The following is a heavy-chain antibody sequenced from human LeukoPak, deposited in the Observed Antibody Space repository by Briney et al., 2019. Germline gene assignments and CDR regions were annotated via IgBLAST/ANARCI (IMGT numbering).Heavy chain of an antibody. V-gene: IGHV4-34*01. J-gene: IGHJ4*02. D-gene: IGHD7-27*01. CDR1: GGSFSSYY. CDR2: INHSGST. Sequence: SETLSLTCAVYGGSFSSYYRTWIRQPPGKGLEWIGEINHSGSTNYNPSLKSRVTISVDTSKNQFSLKLSSVTAADTAVYYCVMNWGTGRTLDYWGQGTLVTVSS. CDR3: VMNWGTGRTLDY.